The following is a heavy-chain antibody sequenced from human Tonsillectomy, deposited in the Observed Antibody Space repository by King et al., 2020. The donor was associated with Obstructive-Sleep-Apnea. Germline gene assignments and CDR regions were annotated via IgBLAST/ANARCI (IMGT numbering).Heavy chain of an antibody. V-gene: IGHV3-21*04. D-gene: IGHD2-2*01. CDR2: ISGSGDYI. Sequence: VQLVESGGGLVKPGGSLRISCAASGFPFSSYGMNWVRQAPGKGLECVSSISGSGDYIYYAESVKGRFTISRDNAKNTVYLQMSDRRVEDAATYFCASDGCSGTTCYDVFDIWGQGTAVAVSS. CDR1: GFPFSSYG. CDR3: ASDGCSGTTCYDVFDI. J-gene: IGHJ3*02.